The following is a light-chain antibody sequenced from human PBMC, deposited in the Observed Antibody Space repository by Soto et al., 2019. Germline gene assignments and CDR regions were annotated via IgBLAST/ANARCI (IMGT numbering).Light chain of an antibody. Sequence: EIVLTQSPGTLSLSPGERATLSCRASQSVSNNYLAWYQQKPGQAPRLLIYGASTRATGIPARFSGSGSGTEFTLTISSLQSEDFAVYYCQQRNNWPPGITFGQGTKVDIK. V-gene: IGKV3-15*01. CDR3: QQRNNWPPGIT. CDR2: GAS. CDR1: QSVSNN. J-gene: IGKJ1*01.